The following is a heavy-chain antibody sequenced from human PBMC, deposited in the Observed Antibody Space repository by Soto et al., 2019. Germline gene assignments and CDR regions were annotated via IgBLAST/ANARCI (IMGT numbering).Heavy chain of an antibody. D-gene: IGHD5-12*01. Sequence: QVQLVQSGAEVRKPGSSVKVSCKTSGGLISKYSFNWVRQAPGQGLEWMGGVLPISGSTDYAQKFQGRLTITADRSTSTVYMELSRLRSVDTANYYCATIRVRGGPLRFEDGGQGMLISVSS. CDR2: VLPISGST. CDR1: GGLISKYS. V-gene: IGHV1-69*06. CDR3: ATIRVRGGPLRFED. J-gene: IGHJ4*01.